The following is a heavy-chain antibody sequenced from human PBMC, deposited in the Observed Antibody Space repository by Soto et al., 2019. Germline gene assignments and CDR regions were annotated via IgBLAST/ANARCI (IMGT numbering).Heavy chain of an antibody. V-gene: IGHV3-9*01. Sequence: PGGSLRLSCAASGFTFDDYAMHWVRQAPGKGLEWVSGISWNSGSIGYADSVKGRFTISRDNAKNSLYLQMNSLRAEDTALYYCAKDLKYYYYYGMDVWGQGTTVTVSS. J-gene: IGHJ6*02. CDR1: GFTFDDYA. CDR3: AKDLKYYYYYGMDV. CDR2: ISWNSGSI.